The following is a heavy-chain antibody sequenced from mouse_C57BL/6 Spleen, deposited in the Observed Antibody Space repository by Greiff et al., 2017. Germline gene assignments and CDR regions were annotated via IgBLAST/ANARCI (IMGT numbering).Heavy chain of an antibody. J-gene: IGHJ4*01. D-gene: IGHD1-1*01. V-gene: IGHV5-6*01. Sequence: VQLKQSGGDLVKPGGSLKLSCAASGFTFSSYGMSWVRQTPDKRLGWVATISSGGSYTYYPDSVKGRFTISRDNAKNTLYLQKSSLKSEDTAMYYCARHYYGSSFYYAMDYWGQGTSVTVSS. CDR3: ARHYYGSSFYYAMDY. CDR2: ISSGGSYT. CDR1: GFTFSSYG.